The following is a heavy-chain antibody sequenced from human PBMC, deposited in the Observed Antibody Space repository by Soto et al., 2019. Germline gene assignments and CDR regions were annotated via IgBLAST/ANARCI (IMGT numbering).Heavy chain of an antibody. J-gene: IGHJ6*02. CDR2: IWYDGSNK. Sequence: LRLSCAASGFTFSSYGMHWVRQAPGKGLEWVAVIWYDGSNKYYADSVKGRFTISRDNSKNTLYLQMNSLRAEDTAVYYCARDRYNWKYLDPRLSCYGMDVWGQGTTVTVSS. V-gene: IGHV3-33*01. CDR3: ARDRYNWKYLDPRLSCYGMDV. D-gene: IGHD1-7*01. CDR1: GFTFSSYG.